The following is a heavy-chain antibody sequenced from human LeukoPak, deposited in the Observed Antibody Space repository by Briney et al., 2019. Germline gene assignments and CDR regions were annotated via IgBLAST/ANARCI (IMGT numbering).Heavy chain of an antibody. CDR1: GFSFSTYW. Sequence: GGSLRLSCAASGFSFSTYWMHWVRQAPGQGLVWVSRIGVDGNDRTYADSVKGRAIISRDNAKNTLYLQVNSLSVEDTAVYYCVRDRSVTNGGFDYWGQGTLVTVSS. J-gene: IGHJ4*02. CDR3: VRDRSVTNGGFDY. D-gene: IGHD4-17*01. V-gene: IGHV3-74*03. CDR2: IGVDGNDR.